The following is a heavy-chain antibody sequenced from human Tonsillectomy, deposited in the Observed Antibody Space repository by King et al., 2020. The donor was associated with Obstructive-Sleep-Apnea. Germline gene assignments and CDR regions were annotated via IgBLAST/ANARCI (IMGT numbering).Heavy chain of an antibody. D-gene: IGHD3-10*01. CDR2: ISSSDSYI. CDR1: GFTFINYN. J-gene: IGHJ3*02. Sequence: VQLVESGGGLVKPGGSLRLSCAASGFTFINYNMNWVRQAPGKGLEWVSSISSSDSYIYYAESVKGRFTISRDNAKNSLYLQMNNLRAEDTAVYYCARGLGSDLERDAFDIWGQGTMVTVSS. V-gene: IGHV3-21*01. CDR3: ARGLGSDLERDAFDI.